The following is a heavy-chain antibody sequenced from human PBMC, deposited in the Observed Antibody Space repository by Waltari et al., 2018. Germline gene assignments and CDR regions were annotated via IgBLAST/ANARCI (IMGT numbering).Heavy chain of an antibody. V-gene: IGHV3-33*01. Sequence: QVQLVESGGDVVQPGRSLRLSCEASRFPPLPTGLHWVRRAPGKGLEWVALIWNHGYVQHYADSVKGRFTISRDTSKNTVYLQMNSLRKEDTALYYCAREGTGRCTNGICSMDYWGQGTLVTVSS. D-gene: IGHD2-8*01. CDR1: RFPPLPTG. CDR3: AREGTGRCTNGICSMDY. J-gene: IGHJ4*02. CDR2: IWNHGYVQ.